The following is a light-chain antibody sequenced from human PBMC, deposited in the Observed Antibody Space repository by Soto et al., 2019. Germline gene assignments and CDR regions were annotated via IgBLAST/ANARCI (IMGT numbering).Light chain of an antibody. CDR1: QGIRDE. J-gene: IGKJ2*01. Sequence: AIQMTQFPASLSASVGDRVTITCRASQGIRDELAWYQQKPGKAPILLTYGASRLESGVPSRFSGSGSGTDFSLTIYSLRPEDSATYFCLQDYNYPRTFGQGTKLQI. CDR3: LQDYNYPRT. V-gene: IGKV1-6*01. CDR2: GAS.